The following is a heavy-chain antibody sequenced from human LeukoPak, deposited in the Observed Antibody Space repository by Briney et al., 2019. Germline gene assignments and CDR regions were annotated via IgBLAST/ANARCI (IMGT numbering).Heavy chain of an antibody. CDR2: IYDSGST. D-gene: IGHD5-18*01. Sequence: SETLSLTCTVSGGSISSYYWSWVRQPPGKGLEWIGDIYDSGSTNYNPSLKSRVTISVDTSKNQFSLKLTSVTAADTAVNYCARTTEGGYTYGYFYYYYMDVWGKGTTVTISS. CDR1: GGSISSYY. CDR3: ARTTEGGYTYGYFYYYYMDV. J-gene: IGHJ6*03. V-gene: IGHV4-59*01.